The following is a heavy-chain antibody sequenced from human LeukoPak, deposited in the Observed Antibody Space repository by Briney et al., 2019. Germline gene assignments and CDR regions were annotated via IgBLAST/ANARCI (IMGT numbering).Heavy chain of an antibody. CDR1: GGSFSGYY. J-gene: IGHJ4*02. CDR3: ARARHSSGWQRGGIFDY. V-gene: IGHV4-34*01. CDR2: INHSGST. D-gene: IGHD6-19*01. Sequence: SETLSLTCAVYGGSFSGYYWSWIRQPPGKGLEWIGEINHSGSTNYNPSLKSRVTISVDTSKNQFSLKLSSVTAADTAVYYCARARHSSGWQRGGIFDYWGQGTLVTVSS.